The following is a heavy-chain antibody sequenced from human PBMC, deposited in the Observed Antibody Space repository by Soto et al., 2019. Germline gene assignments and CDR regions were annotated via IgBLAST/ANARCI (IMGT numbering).Heavy chain of an antibody. D-gene: IGHD3-9*01. J-gene: IGHJ4*02. CDR2: IYYSGST. CDR3: ASGYYDILTGYPGPFDY. V-gene: IGHV4-31*03. Sequence: PXETLSLTCTVSGGSISSGGYYWSWIRQHPGKGLEWIGYIYYSGSTYYNPSLKSRVTISVDTSKNQFSLKLSSVTAADTAVYYCASGYYDILTGYPGPFDYWGQGTLVTVSS. CDR1: GGSISSGGYY.